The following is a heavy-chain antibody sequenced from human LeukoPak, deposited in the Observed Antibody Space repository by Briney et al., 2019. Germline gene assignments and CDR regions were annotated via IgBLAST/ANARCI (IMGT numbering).Heavy chain of an antibody. D-gene: IGHD5-18*01. J-gene: IGHJ5*02. CDR1: GCIFTSYF. Sequence: ASVKVSCKAFGCIFTSYFMHWVRQAPGQGLEWMGLISPSGGSTRYAQKFQGRVTMTRDMSTSTVYMELSSLRSEDTAVYYCARALPHRRLMDTTMEQHWFDPWGQGTLVTVSS. CDR2: ISPSGGST. V-gene: IGHV1-46*01. CDR3: ARALPHRRLMDTTMEQHWFDP.